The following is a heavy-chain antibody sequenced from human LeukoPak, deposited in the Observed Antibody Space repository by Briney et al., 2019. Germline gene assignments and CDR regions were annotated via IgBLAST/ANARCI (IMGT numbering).Heavy chain of an antibody. CDR3: ARAGMGLQCPSVNYFYGMDV. CDR1: GFAFSTFA. D-gene: IGHD2-2*01. V-gene: IGHV3-30*04. CDR2: ISYDGSNK. Sequence: GKSLRLSCAASGFAFSTFAMHWVRLAPGKGLEWVAVISYDGSNKYYADSVKGRFTISRDNFKNTLYLQMNSLRPEDTAVYSCARAGMGLQCPSVNYFYGMDVWGQGTTVTVSS. J-gene: IGHJ6*02.